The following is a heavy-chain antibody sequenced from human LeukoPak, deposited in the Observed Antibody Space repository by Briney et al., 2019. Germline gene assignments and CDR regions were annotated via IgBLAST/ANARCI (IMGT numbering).Heavy chain of an antibody. CDR2: INPSGGST. V-gene: IGHV1-46*01. D-gene: IGHD3-22*01. CDR3: ARGPVDHSGYYRYYFDY. CDR1: GYTFTSYY. Sequence: ASVKVSCKASGYTFTSYYMHWVRQAPGHGLEWMGIINPSGGSTNYAQKFQGRVTMTRDTSTSTVYMELSSLRSEDTAVYYCARGPVDHSGYYRYYFDYWGQGTLVTVSS. J-gene: IGHJ4*02.